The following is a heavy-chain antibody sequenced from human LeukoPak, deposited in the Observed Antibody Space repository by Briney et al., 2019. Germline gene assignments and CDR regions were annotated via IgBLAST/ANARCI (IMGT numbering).Heavy chain of an antibody. CDR2: VYSGGST. V-gene: IGHV3-53*04. CDR3: ARGGMGYYGMDV. Sequence: GGSLRLSCAATGFTVSSNYMSWVRQATGKGLEWVSVVYSGGSTYYADSVKGRFTISRHNSKNTLYLQMNSLRAEDTAVYYCARGGMGYYGMDVWGQGTTVTVSS. CDR1: GFTVSSNY. D-gene: IGHD6-25*01. J-gene: IGHJ6*02.